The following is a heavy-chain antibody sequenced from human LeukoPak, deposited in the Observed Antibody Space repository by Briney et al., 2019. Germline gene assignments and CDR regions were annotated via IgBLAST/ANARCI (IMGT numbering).Heavy chain of an antibody. Sequence: SETLSLTCTVSGGSISSYYWSWIRQPPGKGLEWIGYIYYRGSTNYNPSPKSRVTISVDTSKNQFSLKLSSVTAADTAVYYCARHTSRDRGSYWYFDLWGRGTLVTVSS. D-gene: IGHD3-10*01. J-gene: IGHJ2*01. CDR1: GGSISSYY. V-gene: IGHV4-59*08. CDR2: IYYRGST. CDR3: ARHTSRDRGSYWYFDL.